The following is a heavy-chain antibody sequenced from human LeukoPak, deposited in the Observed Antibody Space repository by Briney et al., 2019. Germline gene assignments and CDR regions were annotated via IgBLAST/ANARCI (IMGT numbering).Heavy chain of an antibody. CDR2: MNPNRGNT. J-gene: IGHJ6*02. CDR1: GYTFTSYD. Sequence: GASVKVSCKASGYTFTSYDIDWVRQATGQGLEWMGWMNPNRGNTCYAQKFQGRVTMTRNTSISTAYMELSSLRSEDTAVYYCARGDWFGELLQPYYYYGMDVWGQGTTVTVSS. D-gene: IGHD3-10*01. V-gene: IGHV1-8*01. CDR3: ARGDWFGELLQPYYYYGMDV.